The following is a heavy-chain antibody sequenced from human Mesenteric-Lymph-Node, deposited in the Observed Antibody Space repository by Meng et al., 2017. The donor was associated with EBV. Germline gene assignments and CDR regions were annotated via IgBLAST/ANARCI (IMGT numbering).Heavy chain of an antibody. Sequence: QGQLQQWGAGLLKPSGTLSLPCAVYGGSFSSYYWSWIRQPPGKGLEWIGEISHSGSTNYNPSLKSRVTISVDTSKNQFSLKLSSVTAADTAVYYCAKGPLLGGELSLEDYWGQGTLVTVSS. CDR2: ISHSGST. V-gene: IGHV4-34*01. CDR1: GGSFSSYY. CDR3: AKGPLLGGELSLEDY. D-gene: IGHD3-16*02. J-gene: IGHJ4*02.